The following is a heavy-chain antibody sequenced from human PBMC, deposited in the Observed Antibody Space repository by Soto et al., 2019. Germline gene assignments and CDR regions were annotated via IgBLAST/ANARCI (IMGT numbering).Heavy chain of an antibody. Sequence: GGSLRLSCVASGFTFSTYWMHWVRQAPGKGLEWVSGISGSGDSTYYADSVKGRFTISRDNSKNTLYLQMNSLRAEDTAVYYCAKGVPGIAVAGTGYFQHWGQGTLVTVSS. V-gene: IGHV3-23*01. CDR2: ISGSGDST. CDR1: GFTFSTYW. J-gene: IGHJ1*01. CDR3: AKGVPGIAVAGTGYFQH. D-gene: IGHD6-19*01.